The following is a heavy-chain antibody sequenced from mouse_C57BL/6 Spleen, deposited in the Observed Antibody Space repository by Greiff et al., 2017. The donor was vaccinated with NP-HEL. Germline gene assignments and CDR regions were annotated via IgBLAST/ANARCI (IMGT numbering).Heavy chain of an antibody. Sequence: QVQLQQSGPELVKPGASVKISCKASGYAFSSSWMNWVKQRPGKGLEWIGRIYPGDGDTKYNGKFKGKATLTADKSSSTAYMQLSSLTSEDSAVYFCARSPHYYGSSFYAMDYWGQGTSVTVSS. CDR1: GYAFSSSW. J-gene: IGHJ4*01. V-gene: IGHV1-82*01. D-gene: IGHD1-1*01. CDR3: ARSPHYYGSSFYAMDY. CDR2: IYPGDGDT.